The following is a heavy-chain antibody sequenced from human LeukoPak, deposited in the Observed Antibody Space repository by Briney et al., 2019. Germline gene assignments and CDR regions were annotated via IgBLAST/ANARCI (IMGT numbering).Heavy chain of an antibody. CDR2: INSDGSST. D-gene: IGHD5-18*01. CDR1: GFTLSSYW. Sequence: GGSLRLSCAASGFTLSSYWMHWARQAPGKGLVWVSRINSDGSSTSYADSVKGRFTISRDNAKNTLYLQMNSLRAEDTAVYYCARGKRGYSYGFDYWGQGTLVTVSS. V-gene: IGHV3-74*01. CDR3: ARGKRGYSYGFDY. J-gene: IGHJ4*02.